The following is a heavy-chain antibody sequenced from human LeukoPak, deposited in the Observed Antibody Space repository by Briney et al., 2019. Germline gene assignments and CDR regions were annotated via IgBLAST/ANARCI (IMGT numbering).Heavy chain of an antibody. J-gene: IGHJ4*02. Sequence: GGSLRLSCVASGFTFSGSAIRWVRQASGKGLESVGHIRSKTNNYATAYAASVKGRFTISRDDSKNTAYLQMRSLETEDTAIYYCTKPRGYGSGTYYDYWGQGTLVTVSS. CDR1: GFTFSGSA. V-gene: IGHV3-73*01. CDR2: IRSKTNNYAT. CDR3: TKPRGYGSGTYYDY. D-gene: IGHD3-10*01.